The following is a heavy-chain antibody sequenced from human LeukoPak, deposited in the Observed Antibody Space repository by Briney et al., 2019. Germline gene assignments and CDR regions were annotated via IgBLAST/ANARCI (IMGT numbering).Heavy chain of an antibody. V-gene: IGHV3-30*19. J-gene: IGHJ4*02. CDR2: ISYDGSNK. D-gene: IGHD6-13*01. CDR3: ARGYSSSCLDY. CDR1: GFTFNSYG. Sequence: GTSLRLSCAASGFTFNSYGMHWVRQAPGKGLEWVAVISYDGSNKYYADSVKGRFTISRDNSKNTLYLQMSSLRAEDTAVYYCARGYSSSCLDYWGQGTLVTVSS.